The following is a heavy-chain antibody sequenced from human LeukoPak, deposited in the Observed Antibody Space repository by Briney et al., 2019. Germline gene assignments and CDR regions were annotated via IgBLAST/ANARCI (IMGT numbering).Heavy chain of an antibody. D-gene: IGHD5-24*01. V-gene: IGHV3-23*01. CDR1: GFTFSSYA. Sequence: GGSLRLSCAASGFTFSSYAMSWVRQALGKGLEWVSAISGSGGSTYYADSVKGRFTISRDNSKNTLYLQMNSLRAEDTAVYYCANVVEMATIFWGQGTLVTVSS. CDR3: ANVVEMATIF. CDR2: ISGSGGST. J-gene: IGHJ4*02.